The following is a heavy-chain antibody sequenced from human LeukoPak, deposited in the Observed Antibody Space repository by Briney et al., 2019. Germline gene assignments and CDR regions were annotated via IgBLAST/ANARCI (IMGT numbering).Heavy chain of an antibody. CDR3: ARVRRWRIYFDY. J-gene: IGHJ4*02. D-gene: IGHD2-15*01. CDR1: GGSINSSNW. Sequence: PSGTLSLTCAVSGGSINSSNWWSWVRQPPGKGLEWIGEINHSGSTNYNPSLKSRVTISVDTSKNQFSLKLSSVTAADTAVYYCARVRRWRIYFDYWGQGTLVTVSS. V-gene: IGHV4-4*02. CDR2: INHSGST.